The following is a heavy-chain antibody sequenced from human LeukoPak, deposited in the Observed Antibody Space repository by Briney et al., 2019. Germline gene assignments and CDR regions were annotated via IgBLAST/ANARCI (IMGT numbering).Heavy chain of an antibody. J-gene: IGHJ5*02. Sequence: HRASVKVSCKASGYTFTSYAMNWVRQAPGQGLEWMGWINTNTGNPTYAQGFTGRFVSSLDTSVSTAYLQISSLKAEDTAVYYCARGSITMVRGVKVWFDPWGQGTLVTVSS. CDR3: ARGSITMVRGVKVWFDP. V-gene: IGHV7-4-1*02. CDR2: INTNTGNP. CDR1: GYTFTSYA. D-gene: IGHD3-10*01.